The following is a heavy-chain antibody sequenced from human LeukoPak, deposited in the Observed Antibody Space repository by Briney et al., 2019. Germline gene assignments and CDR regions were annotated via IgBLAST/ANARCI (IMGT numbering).Heavy chain of an antibody. D-gene: IGHD3-9*01. CDR1: GFTFSSYS. J-gene: IGHJ4*02. Sequence: GGSLRLSCAASGFTFSSYSMNWVRQAPGRGLEWVSSISSSSSYIYYADSVKGRFTISRDNAKNSLYLQMNSLRAEDTAVYYCARLTEAPYYFDSWGQGTLVTVSS. CDR2: ISSSSSYI. V-gene: IGHV3-21*01. CDR3: ARLTEAPYYFDS.